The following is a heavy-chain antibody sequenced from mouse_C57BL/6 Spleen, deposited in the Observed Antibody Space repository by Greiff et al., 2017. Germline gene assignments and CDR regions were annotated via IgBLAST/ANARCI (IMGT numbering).Heavy chain of an antibody. D-gene: IGHD2-1*01. Sequence: VQLQQPGAELVKPGASVKLSCKASGYTFTSYWMQWVKQRPGQGLEWIGEIDPSDSYTNYNQKFKGKATLTVDTSSSTAYMQLSSLTSEDSAVYYCARSDYGNYEYYFDYWGQGTTLTVSS. V-gene: IGHV1-50*01. CDR2: IDPSDSYT. CDR3: ARSDYGNYEYYFDY. CDR1: GYTFTSYW. J-gene: IGHJ2*01.